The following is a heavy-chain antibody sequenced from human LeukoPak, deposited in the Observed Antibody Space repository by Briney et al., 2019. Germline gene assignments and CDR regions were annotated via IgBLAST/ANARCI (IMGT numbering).Heavy chain of an antibody. V-gene: IGHV3-7*01. CDR1: GFTFSSYW. J-gene: IGHJ4*02. CDR2: IKQDGSEK. CDR3: ASIPRRRPGIAASYYFDY. D-gene: IGHD6-13*01. Sequence: PGGSLRLSCAASGFTFSSYWMSWVRQAPGKGLEWVANIKQDGSEKYYVDSVKGRFTISRDNAKNSLYLQMNSLRAEDTAVYYCASIPRRRPGIAASYYFDYWGQGTLVTVSS.